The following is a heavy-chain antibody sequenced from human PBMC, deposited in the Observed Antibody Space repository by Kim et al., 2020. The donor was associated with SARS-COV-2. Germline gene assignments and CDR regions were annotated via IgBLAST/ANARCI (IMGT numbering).Heavy chain of an antibody. CDR2: ISYDGSNK. Sequence: GGSLRLSCAASGFTFSSYGMHWVRQAPGKGLEWVAVISYDGSNKYYADSVKGRFTISRDNSKNTLNLQMNSLRAEDTAVYYCAKGTYYYDNSNIYFDYWGQGTLVTVSS. CDR1: GFTFSSYG. V-gene: IGHV3-30*18. J-gene: IGHJ4*02. D-gene: IGHD3-22*01. CDR3: AKGTYYYDNSNIYFDY.